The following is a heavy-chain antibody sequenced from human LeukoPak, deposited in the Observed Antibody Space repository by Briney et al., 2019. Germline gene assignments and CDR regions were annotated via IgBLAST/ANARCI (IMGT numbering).Heavy chain of an antibody. Sequence: AGGSLRLSCAASGFIFSGADMHWVRQASGKGLEWIGRIRNKANSYATEYAASVKGRFIISRDDSKNTAYLQMNSLKAEDTAVYYCIHYGSGSYSTDYWGQGTLVIVSS. J-gene: IGHJ4*02. V-gene: IGHV3-73*01. D-gene: IGHD3-10*01. CDR2: IRNKANSYAT. CDR3: IHYGSGSYSTDY. CDR1: GFIFSGAD.